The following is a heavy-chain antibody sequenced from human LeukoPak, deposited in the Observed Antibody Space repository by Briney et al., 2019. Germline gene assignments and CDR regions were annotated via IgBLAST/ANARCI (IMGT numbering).Heavy chain of an antibody. V-gene: IGHV3-7*01. CDR1: GFTFSTYW. J-gene: IGHJ4*02. CDR2: IKQDGSEK. Sequence: GGSLRLSCAASGFTFSTYWMSWVRQAPGKGLEWVVNIKQDGSEKYYVDSVKGRFTISRDNAKNSLYLQMNSLRVEDTAVYYCARDNGGPDDYWGQGTLVTVSS. CDR3: ARDNGGPDDY. D-gene: IGHD3-16*01.